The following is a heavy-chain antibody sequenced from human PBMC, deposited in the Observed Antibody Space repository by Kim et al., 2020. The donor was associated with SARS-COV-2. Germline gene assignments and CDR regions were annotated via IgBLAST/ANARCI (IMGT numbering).Heavy chain of an antibody. V-gene: IGHV4-34*01. CDR2: INHSGST. D-gene: IGHD4-17*01. J-gene: IGHJ6*02. CDR1: GGSFSGYY. Sequence: SETLSLTCAVYGGSFSGYYWSWIRQPPGKGLEWIGEINHSGSTNYNPSLKSRVTISVDTSKNQFSLKLSSVTAADTAVYYCARRDYGDYVGVYYYYYGMDVWGQGTTVTVSS. CDR3: ARRDYGDYVGVYYYYYGMDV.